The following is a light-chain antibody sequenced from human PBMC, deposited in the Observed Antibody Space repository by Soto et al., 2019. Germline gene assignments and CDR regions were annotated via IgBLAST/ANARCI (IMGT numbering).Light chain of an antibody. J-gene: IGKJ2*01. CDR3: QQYKNWPPYT. CDR1: QSVSAN. CDR2: GAS. V-gene: IGKV3-15*01. Sequence: EIVMTQSPATLSVSRGERATLSCRASQSVSANLAWYQQKPGQAPRLLISGASTRATGIPARFSGSGSGTEFTLTISSLQSEDFAVYYCQQYKNWPPYTFGQGTKVDIK.